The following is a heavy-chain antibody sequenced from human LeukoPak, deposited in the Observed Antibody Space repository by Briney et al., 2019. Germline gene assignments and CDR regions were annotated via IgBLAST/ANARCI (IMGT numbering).Heavy chain of an antibody. J-gene: IGHJ4*02. CDR1: GYTLTELS. Sequence: ASVRVSCKVSGYTLTELSMHWVRQAPGKGLEWMGGFDPEDGETIYAQKFQGRVTMTEDTSTDTAYMELSSLRSEDTAAYYCATVVPYCGARCGFDCWGQGTLVTVSS. CDR3: ATVVPYCGARCGFDC. V-gene: IGHV1-24*01. D-gene: IGHD2-21*01. CDR2: FDPEDGET.